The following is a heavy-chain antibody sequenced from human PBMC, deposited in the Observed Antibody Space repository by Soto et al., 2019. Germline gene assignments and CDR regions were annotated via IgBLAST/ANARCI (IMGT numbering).Heavy chain of an antibody. J-gene: IGHJ5*02. Sequence: LSLTCSASGGPITSSSHFWGWVRQPPGKGLEWIGTIYFTGNTYYTPSLKSRLTMPIDTSKNEFSLRLNSVTAADTAVYYCAGQTFTIAAASYGRSNWFDPWGPGTLVTVSS. D-gene: IGHD6-25*01. CDR1: GGPITSSSHF. CDR2: IYFTGNT. CDR3: AGQTFTIAAASYGRSNWFDP. V-gene: IGHV4-39*01.